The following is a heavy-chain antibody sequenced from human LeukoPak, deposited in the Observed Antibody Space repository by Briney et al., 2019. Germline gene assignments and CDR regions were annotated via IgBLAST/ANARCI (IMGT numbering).Heavy chain of an antibody. J-gene: IGHJ1*01. CDR2: IYSGGST. CDR1: GFTVSNNY. D-gene: IGHD3-22*01. CDR3: ARGNSYDSSGYPEYFQN. Sequence: GGSLRLSCAASGFTVSNNYMNWVRQAPGKGLEWVSVIYSGGSTSYADSVKGRFTISRDNSRNTVSLQMNTLRAEDTAVYYCARGNSYDSSGYPEYFQNWGQGTLVTVPS. V-gene: IGHV3-66*01.